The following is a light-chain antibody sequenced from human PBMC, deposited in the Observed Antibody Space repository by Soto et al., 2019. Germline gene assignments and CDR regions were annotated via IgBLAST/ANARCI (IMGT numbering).Light chain of an antibody. CDR3: SSYSISTAYL. Sequence: QSALTQPASVPGSPGQSITISCTGTSSDVGGYDYVSWYQLHPGKAPKLMVFEVNNRPSGVSYRFSGSKSGNTASLTISGLQAEDEADYFCSSYSISTAYLFGTGTKV. CDR2: EVN. V-gene: IGLV2-14*01. CDR1: SSDVGGYDY. J-gene: IGLJ1*01.